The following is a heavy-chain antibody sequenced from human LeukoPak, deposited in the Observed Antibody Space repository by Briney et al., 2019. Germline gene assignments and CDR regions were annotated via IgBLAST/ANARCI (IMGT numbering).Heavy chain of an antibody. D-gene: IGHD6-13*01. CDR3: VAGMGNY. Sequence: PGGSLRLSCAASGFTFRTYWMHWVRQLPGKRLLWVSRISSDGNMITYADSVKGRFTISRDNTRNMVYLQMNGLTAEDSAVYYCVAGMGNYWGQGTLVSV. CDR1: GFTFRTYW. V-gene: IGHV3-74*01. J-gene: IGHJ4*02. CDR2: ISSDGNMI.